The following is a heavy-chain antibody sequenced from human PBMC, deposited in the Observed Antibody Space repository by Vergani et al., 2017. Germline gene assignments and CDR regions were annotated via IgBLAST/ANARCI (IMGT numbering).Heavy chain of an antibody. J-gene: IGHJ4*02. Sequence: QVQLEQSGAEVKKPGSSVKVSCKASGYTFTGYYMHWVRQAPGQGLEWMGWINPNSGGTNYAQKFQGRVTMTRDTSISTAYMELSRLRSDDTAVYYCARSHSYGPRYYFDYWGQGTLVTVSS. D-gene: IGHD5-18*01. CDR2: INPNSGGT. CDR3: ARSHSYGPRYYFDY. CDR1: GYTFTGYY. V-gene: IGHV1-2*02.